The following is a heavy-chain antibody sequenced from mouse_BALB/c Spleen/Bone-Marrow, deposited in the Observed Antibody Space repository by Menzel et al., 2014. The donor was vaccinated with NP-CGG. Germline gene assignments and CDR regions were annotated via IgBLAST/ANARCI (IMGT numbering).Heavy chain of an antibody. CDR2: INPDSSTI. J-gene: IGHJ3*01. CDR1: AVDFSRYW. D-gene: IGHD1-2*01. V-gene: IGHV4-1*02. Sequence: SAAAVDFSRYWMSWVRQAPGKGLEWIGEINPDSSTINYTPSLKDKFIISRDNAKNTLYLQMSKVRSEDTALYYCARMHYYGYVAYWGQGTLVAVSA. CDR3: ARMHYYGYVAY.